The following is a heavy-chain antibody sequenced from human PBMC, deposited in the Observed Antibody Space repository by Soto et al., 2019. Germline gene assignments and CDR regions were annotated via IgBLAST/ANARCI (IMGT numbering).Heavy chain of an antibody. Sequence: GGSLRLCCAASGFTFSSYWMHWVRQAPGKGLVWVSRINSDGSSTSYADSVKGRFTISRDNAKNTLYLQMNSLRAEDTAVYYCARYCSGGSCYLRRAFAIWGQGTMVTVSS. CDR3: ARYCSGGSCYLRRAFAI. V-gene: IGHV3-74*01. CDR1: GFTFSSYW. CDR2: INSDGSST. D-gene: IGHD2-15*01. J-gene: IGHJ3*02.